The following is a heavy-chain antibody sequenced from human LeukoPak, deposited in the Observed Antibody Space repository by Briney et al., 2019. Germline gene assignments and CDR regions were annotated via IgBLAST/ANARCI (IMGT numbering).Heavy chain of an antibody. CDR3: ARPVSASSGWYYNC. CDR1: GGSFSGYY. D-gene: IGHD6-19*01. V-gene: IGHV4-34*01. CDR2: INHSGST. J-gene: IGHJ4*02. Sequence: SETLSLTCAVYGGSFSGYYWSWIRQPPGKGLEWIGEINHSGSTNYNPSLKSRVTISVDTSKNQFSLKLSSVTAADTAGYYSARPVSASSGWYYNCWGQGTLVTVSS.